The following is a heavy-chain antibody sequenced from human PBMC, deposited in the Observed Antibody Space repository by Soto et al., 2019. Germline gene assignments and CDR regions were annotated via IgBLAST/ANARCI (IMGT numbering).Heavy chain of an antibody. D-gene: IGHD5-12*01. CDR1: GYTFTNYG. J-gene: IGHJ4*02. Sequence: ASVKVSCKASGYTFTNYGISWVRQAPGQGLEWMGWINVYNGNTKYAQKFQGRVTITADKSTGTAYMELNSLRSEDTAVYYCVQNSTIGSTYSGYDGIDYWGQGTLVTVSS. V-gene: IGHV1-18*01. CDR2: INVYNGNT. CDR3: VQNSTIGSTYSGYDGIDY.